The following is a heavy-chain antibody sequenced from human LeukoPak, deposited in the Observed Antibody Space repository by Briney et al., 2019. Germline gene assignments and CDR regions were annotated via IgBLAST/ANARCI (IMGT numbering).Heavy chain of an antibody. J-gene: IGHJ4*02. CDR2: ISGSTYGT. V-gene: IGHV3-23*01. CDR3: ARRAQGDY. Sequence: EPGGSLRLSCAVSGFTFSGYAMSWVRQAPGKGLEWVAGISGSTYGTYYADSVKGRFTISRDNAKNSLYLQMNSLRAEDTAVYYCARRAQGDYWGQGTLVTVSS. CDR1: GFTFSGYA.